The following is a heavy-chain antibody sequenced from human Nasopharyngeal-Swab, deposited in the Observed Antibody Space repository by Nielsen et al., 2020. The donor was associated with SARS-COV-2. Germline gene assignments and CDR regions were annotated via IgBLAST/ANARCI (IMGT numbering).Heavy chain of an antibody. CDR3: AHRFRITVDY. D-gene: IGHD3-10*01. CDR1: GFSRSTSGVG. J-gene: IGHJ4*02. Sequence: SCPTLAKPTHTLTLTCTFSGFSRSTSGVGVGWIRQPPGRDLEGLALIYWHDDKRYSPALKSRLTITKDTSKNQVVLTMTNMDPVDTATYYCAHRFRITVDYWGQGTLVTVSS. V-gene: IGHV2-5*01. CDR2: IYWHDDK.